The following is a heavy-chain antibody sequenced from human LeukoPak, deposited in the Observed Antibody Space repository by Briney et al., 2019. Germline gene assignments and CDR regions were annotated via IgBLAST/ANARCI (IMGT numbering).Heavy chain of an antibody. CDR3: ARGVEDILTGYPVLDY. CDR2: IYYSGST. CDR1: GGSISSSSYY. Sequence: ASETLSLTCTVSGGSISSSSYYWGWIRQPPGKGLEWIGSIYYSGSTYYNPSLKSRVTISVDTFKNQFSLKLSSVTAADTAVYYCARGVEDILTGYPVLDYWGQGTLVTVSS. D-gene: IGHD3-9*01. V-gene: IGHV4-39*07. J-gene: IGHJ4*02.